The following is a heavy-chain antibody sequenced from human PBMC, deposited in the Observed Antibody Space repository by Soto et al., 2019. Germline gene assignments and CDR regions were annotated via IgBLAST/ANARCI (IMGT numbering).Heavy chain of an antibody. CDR3: ATEGSYAGTDFDY. CDR2: SRDKANGYTT. J-gene: IGHJ4*02. CDR1: GFTFSARY. V-gene: IGHV3-72*01. D-gene: IGHD1-26*01. Sequence: EVQLVESGGGLVQPGGSLRLSCVISGFTFSARYIDWVRQAPGKGLEWVGRSRDKANGYTTDYAAPVRGRFTISRDDAKNSLDLQMSSLKTEDTGVYYCATEGSYAGTDFDYWGEGTLVTVSS.